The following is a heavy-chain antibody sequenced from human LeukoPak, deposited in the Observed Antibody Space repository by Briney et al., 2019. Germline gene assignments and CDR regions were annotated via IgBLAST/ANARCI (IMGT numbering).Heavy chain of an antibody. D-gene: IGHD4-17*01. J-gene: IGHJ5*02. CDR2: IYWDDDK. CDR1: GFSLSTSEVG. Sequence: SGPTLVNPTQTLTLTCTFSGFSLSTSEVGVGWIRQPPGEALEWLALIYWDDDKRYSPSLRSRLTITKDTSKNQVVLTMSNMDPVDTATYFCAHRRSGDFVRWFDPWGQGILVTVSS. CDR3: AHRRSGDFVRWFDP. V-gene: IGHV2-5*02.